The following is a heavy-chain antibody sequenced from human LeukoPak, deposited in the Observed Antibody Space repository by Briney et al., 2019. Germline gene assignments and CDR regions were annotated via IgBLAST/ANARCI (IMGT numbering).Heavy chain of an antibody. CDR3: ARRRVAARPGAFDT. J-gene: IGHJ3*02. CDR2: IYHSGST. CDR1: GGSISSGGYY. D-gene: IGHD6-6*01. V-gene: IGHV4-30-2*01. Sequence: SETLSLTCTVSGGSISSGGYYWSWIRQPPGKGLEWIGYIYHSGSTYYNPSLKSRVTISVDRSKNQFSLKLSSVTAADTAVYYCARRRVAARPGAFDTWGQGTMVTVSS.